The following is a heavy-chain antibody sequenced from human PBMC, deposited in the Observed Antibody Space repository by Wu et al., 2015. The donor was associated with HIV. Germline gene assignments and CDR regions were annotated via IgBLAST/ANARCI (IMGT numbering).Heavy chain of an antibody. Sequence: QLEQPGVEVQKPGAALKVSCKASGYAFSRHGISWVRQVPGQGLEWVGWLSAGNGDTTYAQKFQGRVTLTRDISTTTVFLEFGSLHSDDRAVYYCVKARGSGAYHFFYFDVWGEGTSVSVSS. D-gene: IGHD3-10*01. CDR3: VKARGSGAYHFFYFDV. J-gene: IGHJ4*02. CDR2: LSAGNGDT. CDR1: GYAFSRHG. V-gene: IGHV1-18*01.